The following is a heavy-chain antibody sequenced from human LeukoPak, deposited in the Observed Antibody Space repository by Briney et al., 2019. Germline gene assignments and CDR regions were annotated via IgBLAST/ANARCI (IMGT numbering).Heavy chain of an antibody. V-gene: IGHV4-34*01. CDR1: GFTFSSYA. CDR3: ARKYNCFDP. J-gene: IGHJ5*02. Sequence: GSLRLSCAASGFTFSSYAMSWIRQPPGKGLEWIGEINHSGSTNYNPSLKSRVTISVDTSKNQFSLKLSSVTAADTAVYYCARKYNCFDPWGQGTLVTVP. CDR2: INHSGST.